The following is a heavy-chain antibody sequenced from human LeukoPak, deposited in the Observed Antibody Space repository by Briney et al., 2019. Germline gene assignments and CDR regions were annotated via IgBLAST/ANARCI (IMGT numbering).Heavy chain of an antibody. CDR2: ISGSSNTM. CDR1: GFIFSNYA. CDR3: ARDVRGVIISGYYSYGMDV. V-gene: IGHV3-48*02. J-gene: IGHJ6*02. Sequence: GGSLRLSCAASGFIFSNYAMNWVRQAPGKGLECVSYISGSSNTMYYADSVKGRFTISRDNAKNSLYLQMNSLRDEDTAVYYCARDVRGVIISGYYSYGMDVWGQGTTVTVSS. D-gene: IGHD3-10*02.